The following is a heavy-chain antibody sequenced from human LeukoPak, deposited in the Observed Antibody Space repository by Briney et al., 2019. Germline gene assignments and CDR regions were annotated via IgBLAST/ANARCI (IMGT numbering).Heavy chain of an antibody. CDR3: ARGDTEVASTADF. J-gene: IGHJ4*02. CDR2: LHLGDSDT. Sequence: GESLKISCKASGYSFTTHWIGWVRQMPGKGLEWMGILHLGDSDTRYSPSFQGRGTISADKSIRTAYLQWSSLRASDSAMYYCARGDTEVASTADFWGQGTLDTVSS. D-gene: IGHD5-18*01. V-gene: IGHV5-51*01. CDR1: GYSFTTHW.